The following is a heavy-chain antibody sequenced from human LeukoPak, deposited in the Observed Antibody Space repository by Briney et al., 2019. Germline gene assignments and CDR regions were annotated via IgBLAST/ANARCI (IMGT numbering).Heavy chain of an antibody. J-gene: IGHJ5*02. D-gene: IGHD6-13*01. CDR2: IYYSGST. Sequence: SQTLSLTCTVSGGSISSGDYYWSWIRQPPGKGLEWIGYIYYSGSTYYNPSLKSRVTISVDTSKNQFSLKLSSVTAADTAVCYCARARRSSSWNRWLDPWGQGTLVTVSS. CDR3: ARARRSSSWNRWLDP. CDR1: GGSISSGDYY. V-gene: IGHV4-30-4*01.